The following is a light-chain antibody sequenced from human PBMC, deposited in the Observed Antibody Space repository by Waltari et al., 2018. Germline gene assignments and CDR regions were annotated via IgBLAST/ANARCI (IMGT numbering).Light chain of an antibody. CDR3: QTGGHGTWV. Sequence: QLVLTQSPSASASLGASIKLTCTLSSGHRSNVIAWLPQQPEKGPRYLVKVYSDGSHSRGNEIPDRFSGSSSGAERYLTISSLQSEDEADYYCQTGGHGTWVFGGGTRLTVL. J-gene: IGLJ3*02. V-gene: IGLV4-69*01. CDR2: VYSDGSH. CDR1: SGHRSNV.